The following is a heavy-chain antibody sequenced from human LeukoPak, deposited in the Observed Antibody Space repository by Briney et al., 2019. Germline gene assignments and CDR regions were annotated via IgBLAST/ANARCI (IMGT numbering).Heavy chain of an antibody. Sequence: ASAKVSCKASGYTFTSYDINWVRQATGQGLEWMGWMNPNSGNTGYAQKFQGRVTITRNTSISTAYMELSSLRSEDTAVYYCARSSQATLYDYVWGSYRRVFGYWGQGTLVTVSS. CDR1: GYTFTSYD. CDR3: ARSSQATLYDYVWGSYRRVFGY. CDR2: MNPNSGNT. V-gene: IGHV1-8*03. D-gene: IGHD3-16*02. J-gene: IGHJ4*02.